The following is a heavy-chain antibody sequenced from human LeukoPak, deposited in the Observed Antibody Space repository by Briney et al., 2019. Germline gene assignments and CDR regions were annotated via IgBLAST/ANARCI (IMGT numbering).Heavy chain of an antibody. CDR3: AKGSIAAPGPFDY. V-gene: IGHV1-8*01. CDR2: MNPNSGNT. J-gene: IGHJ4*02. CDR1: GYTFTSYD. Sequence: ASVKVSCKASGYTFTSYDINWVRQAAGQGLEWMGWMNPNSGNTGYAQKFQGRVTMTRNTSINTAYMELSSLRSEDTAVYYCAKGSIAAPGPFDYWGQGTLVTVSS. D-gene: IGHD6-13*01.